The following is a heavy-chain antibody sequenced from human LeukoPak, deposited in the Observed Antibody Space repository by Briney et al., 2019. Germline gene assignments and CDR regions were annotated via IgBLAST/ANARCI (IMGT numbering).Heavy chain of an antibody. Sequence: SETLSLTCTVSGGSISSSSYYWGWIRQPPGKGLEWIGEINHSGSTNYNPSLKSRVTISVDTSKNQFSLKLSSVTAADTAVYYCARDGGGLTWNDYGYWGQGTLVTVSS. J-gene: IGHJ4*02. CDR2: INHSGST. D-gene: IGHD1-1*01. CDR1: GGSISSSSYY. V-gene: IGHV4-39*07. CDR3: ARDGGGLTWNDYGY.